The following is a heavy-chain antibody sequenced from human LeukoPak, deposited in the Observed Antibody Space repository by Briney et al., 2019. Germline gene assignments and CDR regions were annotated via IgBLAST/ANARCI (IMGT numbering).Heavy chain of an antibody. V-gene: IGHV1-69*01. CDR2: IIPIFGTA. CDR3: ARITGTDFYYYYYGMDV. J-gene: IGHJ6*02. D-gene: IGHD1-20*01. Sequence: GASVKVSCKASGGTFSSYAISWVRQAPGQGLEWMGGIIPIFGTANYAQKFQGRVTITADESTSTAYMELRSLRSDDTAVYYCARITGTDFYYYYYGMDVWGQGTTVTVSS. CDR1: GGTFSSYA.